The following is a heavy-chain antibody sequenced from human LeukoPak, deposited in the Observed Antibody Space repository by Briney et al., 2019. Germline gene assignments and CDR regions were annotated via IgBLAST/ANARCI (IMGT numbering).Heavy chain of an antibody. Sequence: GGSLRLSCAASGFTFSSYWMSWVRQSPGKGLEGVANIKQDESEKYYVDSVKGRFTISRDNAKNSLYLQMNSLRAEDTAVYYCARVPVGSGWSYYFDYWGQGTLVTVSS. V-gene: IGHV3-7*01. CDR2: IKQDESEK. D-gene: IGHD6-19*01. CDR3: ARVPVGSGWSYYFDY. J-gene: IGHJ4*02. CDR1: GFTFSSYW.